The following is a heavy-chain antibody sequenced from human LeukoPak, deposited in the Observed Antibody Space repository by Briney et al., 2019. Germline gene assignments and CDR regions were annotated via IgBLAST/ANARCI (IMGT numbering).Heavy chain of an antibody. D-gene: IGHD3-22*01. V-gene: IGHV3-15*01. J-gene: IGHJ4*02. CDR1: GFTFGNAW. CDR2: IKSKTDGGAI. Sequence: GGSLRLSCAASGFTFGNAWMSWVRQAPGRGLEWVGRIKSKTDGGAIDYAAPVKGRFTISRDDSKNTLYLQMNSLKTEDTAVYYCATAWDYYDTSGYLYWGQGTLVTVSS. CDR3: ATAWDYYDTSGYLY.